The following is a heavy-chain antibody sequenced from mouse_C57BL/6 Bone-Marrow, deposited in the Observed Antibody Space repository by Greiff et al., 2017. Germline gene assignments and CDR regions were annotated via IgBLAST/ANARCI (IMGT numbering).Heavy chain of an antibody. D-gene: IGHD2-3*01. J-gene: IGHJ2*01. V-gene: IGHV14-4*01. CDR1: GFNIKDDY. CDR3: TTGDDGYYFYYFDY. CDR2: IDPENGDT. Sequence: VQLKQSGAELVRPGASVKLSCTASGFNIKDDYMHWVKQRPEQGLEWIGWIDPENGDTEYASKFQGKATITADTSSNTAYLQLSSLTSEDTAAYYCTTGDDGYYFYYFDYWGQGTTLTVSS.